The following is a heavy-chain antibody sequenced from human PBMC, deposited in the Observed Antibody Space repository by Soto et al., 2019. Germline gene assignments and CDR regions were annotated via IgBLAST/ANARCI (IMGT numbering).Heavy chain of an antibody. J-gene: IGHJ4*01. CDR3: ARNLGSCPRARGNSGYYSFDY. CDR2: IYPSDSDT. Sequence: GESLKISCKGSGYSFTSYWIGWVRQMPGKGLEWMGIIYPSDSDTRYSPSFRGLVTISADKSISTAYLQWSSLKASDTAIYYCARNLGSCPRARGNSGYYSFDYWGPGTLVTVSS. V-gene: IGHV5-51*01. CDR1: GYSFTSYW. D-gene: IGHD3-22*01.